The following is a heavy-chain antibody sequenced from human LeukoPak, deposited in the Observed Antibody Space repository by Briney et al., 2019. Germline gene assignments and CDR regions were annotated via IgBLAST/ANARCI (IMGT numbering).Heavy chain of an antibody. CDR3: ANPPSYYYDSSGYPEYFQH. J-gene: IGHJ1*01. CDR1: GFSFTNYA. CDR2: ISGSGGST. Sequence: PGGSLRLSCGASGFSFTNYAMSWVRQPPGKGLEWVSAISGSGGSTYYADSVKGRFTISRDNSKNTLYLQMNSLRAEDTAVYYCANPPSYYYDSSGYPEYFQHWGQGTLVTVSS. V-gene: IGHV3-23*01. D-gene: IGHD3-22*01.